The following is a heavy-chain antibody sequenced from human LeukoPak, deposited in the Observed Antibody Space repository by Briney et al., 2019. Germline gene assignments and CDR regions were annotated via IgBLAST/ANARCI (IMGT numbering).Heavy chain of an antibody. D-gene: IGHD3-10*01. CDR3: AVLTGWFGEYRDY. V-gene: IGHV1-69*05. J-gene: IGHJ4*02. CDR2: IVPIFGTA. CDR1: GGTFSSYA. Sequence: GASVKVSCKASGGTFSSYAISWVRQAPGQGLEWMGGIVPIFGTANYAQKFHGRVTITTDESTSTAYMELSSLRSEDTAVYYCAVLTGWFGEYRDYWGQGTLVTVSS.